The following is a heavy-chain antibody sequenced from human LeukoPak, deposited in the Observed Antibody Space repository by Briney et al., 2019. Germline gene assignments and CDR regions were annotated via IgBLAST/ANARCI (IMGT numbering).Heavy chain of an antibody. V-gene: IGHV4-30-2*06. J-gene: IGHJ6*04. Sequence: SQTLSLTCAVSSGSISSGGYSWSWIRQSPGKGLEWIGYIYHSGSTYYNPSLKSRVTISVDRSKNQFSLKLSSVTAADTAVYFCAREVVVPAAMSFRYYYYGMDVWGKGTTVTVSS. D-gene: IGHD2-2*01. CDR2: IYHSGST. CDR1: SGSISSGGYS. CDR3: AREVVVPAAMSFRYYYYGMDV.